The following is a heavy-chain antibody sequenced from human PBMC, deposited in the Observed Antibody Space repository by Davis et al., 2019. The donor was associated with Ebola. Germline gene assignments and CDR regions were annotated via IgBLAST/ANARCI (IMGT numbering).Heavy chain of an antibody. CDR1: GFTFSTYS. CDR3: ARVDTYDLAGASDI. D-gene: IGHD2-15*01. Sequence: GESLKISCAASGFTFSTYSMSWVRQAPGKGLEWVSSISSDSDYIYYADSAKGRFTISRDNAKNMVYLQMNSLEAEDTAIYYCARVDTYDLAGASDIWGQGTMVAVSS. CDR2: ISSDSDYI. J-gene: IGHJ3*02. V-gene: IGHV3-21*01.